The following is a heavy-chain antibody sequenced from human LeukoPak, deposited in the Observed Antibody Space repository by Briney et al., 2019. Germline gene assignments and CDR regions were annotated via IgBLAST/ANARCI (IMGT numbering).Heavy chain of an antibody. J-gene: IGHJ6*02. CDR2: VSKSDGTT. D-gene: IGHD3-16*01. Sequence: GGSLRLSCAASGFTFTTYAMSWVRQAPGKGLEWVSSVSKSDGTTYYADSVKGRLTISRDNSKNTLHLQMNGLRAEDTAVYYWGRGSYVRDVWAKG. CDR3: GRGSYVRDV. V-gene: IGHV3-23*01. CDR1: GFTFTTYA.